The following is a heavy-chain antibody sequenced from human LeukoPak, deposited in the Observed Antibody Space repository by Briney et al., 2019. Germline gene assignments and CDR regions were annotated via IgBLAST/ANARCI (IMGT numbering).Heavy chain of an antibody. V-gene: IGHV1-2*02. CDR1: GYTFTGYY. D-gene: IGHD3-22*01. CDR3: ATYYYDSSGYRDYFGY. CDR2: INPNSGGT. J-gene: IGHJ4*02. Sequence: ASVKVSCKASGYTFTGYYMHWVRQAPGQGLEWMGWINPNSGGTNYAQKFQGRVTMTRDTSISTAYMELSRLRPDDTAVYYCATYYYDSSGYRDYFGYWGQGTLVTVSS.